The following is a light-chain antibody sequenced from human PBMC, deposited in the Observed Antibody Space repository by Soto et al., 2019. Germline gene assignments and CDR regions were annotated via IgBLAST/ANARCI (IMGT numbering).Light chain of an antibody. J-gene: IGLJ1*01. CDR1: SSDVGGYRH. Sequence: QSVLTQPASVSGSPGQSITISCTGTSSDVGGYRHVSWYQHHPGKAPKLMIYEVSNRPSGVSNRFSGSKSDYAASLTISGLQAEDEADYYCISQSISGTRVFGTGTKLTVL. CDR2: EVS. V-gene: IGLV2-14*01. CDR3: ISQSISGTRV.